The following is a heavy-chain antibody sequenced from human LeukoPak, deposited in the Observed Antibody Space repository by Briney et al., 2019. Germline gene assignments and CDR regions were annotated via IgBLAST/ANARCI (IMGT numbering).Heavy chain of an antibody. CDR2: IKTDGSIT. Sequence: PGGSLRLSCAASGFTFSTSWMHWVRQAPGKGLVWVSRIKTDGSITSYAGSVKGRFTISRDNAKNTLYLHMNSLRAEDTAVYYCARDPTRYFDWLPIDYWGQGTLVTVSS. V-gene: IGHV3-74*01. J-gene: IGHJ4*02. D-gene: IGHD3-9*01. CDR3: ARDPTRYFDWLPIDY. CDR1: GFTFSTSW.